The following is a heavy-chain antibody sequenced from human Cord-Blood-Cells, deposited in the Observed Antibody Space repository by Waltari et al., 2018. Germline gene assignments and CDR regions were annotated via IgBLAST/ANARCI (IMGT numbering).Heavy chain of an antibody. CDR3: AREPYDYVWGSYRGFDP. CDR2: IIPIFGTA. Sequence: VQLVQSGAAVKKPGSSVKVSCKASGGTFSSYAISWVRQAPGQGLEWMGGIIPIFGTANYAQKFQGRVTITADESTSTAYMELSSLRSEDTAVYYCAREPYDYVWGSYRGFDPWGQGTLVTVSS. D-gene: IGHD3-16*02. V-gene: IGHV1-69*01. J-gene: IGHJ5*02. CDR1: GGTFSSYA.